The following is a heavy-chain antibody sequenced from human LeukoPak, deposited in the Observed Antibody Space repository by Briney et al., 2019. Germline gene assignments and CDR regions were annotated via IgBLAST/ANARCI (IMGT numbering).Heavy chain of an antibody. CDR1: GLTFSDYR. J-gene: IGHJ4*02. CDR3: ERAFRDTLTRYQQYYFDY. D-gene: IGHD3-9*01. V-gene: IGHV3-11*05. Sequence: GGSLRLSCAASGLTFSDYRMPWLRQAPGKGLEWVSYISGSSNYTNSADSVKGRFTISRDNAKNSLYLQMNSLRAEDTAVYYCERAFRDTLTRYQQYYFDYWGQGTLVTVSS. CDR2: ISGSSNYT.